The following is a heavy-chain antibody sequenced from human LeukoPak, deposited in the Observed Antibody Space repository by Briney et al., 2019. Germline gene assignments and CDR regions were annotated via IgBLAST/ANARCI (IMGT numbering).Heavy chain of an antibody. CDR3: AKDLITHIVVVPAAMGAYDY. V-gene: IGHV3-23*01. J-gene: IGHJ4*02. CDR1: GFTFSNYA. CDR2: ISGSGGST. Sequence: GGSLRLSCAASGFTFSNYAMTWVRQAPGKGLEWVSAISGSGGSTYYADSVKGRFTISRDNSKNTLYLQMNSLRAEDTAVYYCAKDLITHIVVVPAAMGAYDYWGQGTLVTVSS. D-gene: IGHD2-2*01.